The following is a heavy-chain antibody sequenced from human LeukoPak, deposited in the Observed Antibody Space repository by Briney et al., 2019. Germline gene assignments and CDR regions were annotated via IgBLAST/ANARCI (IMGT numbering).Heavy chain of an antibody. J-gene: IGHJ2*01. D-gene: IGHD3-16*02. CDR1: GFKFTNYW. CDR3: ARHPPIAPSPPGFFDL. V-gene: IGHV5-51*01. CDR2: IYPEDSDT. Sequence: GESLKISCKASGFKFTNYWIGWVRQMPGRGLEWIGVIYPEDSDTRYSPSFQGQVTMSADKSITTAYLQWSRLEASNTPIYYCARHPPIAPSPPGFFDLWGRGPLVAVSS.